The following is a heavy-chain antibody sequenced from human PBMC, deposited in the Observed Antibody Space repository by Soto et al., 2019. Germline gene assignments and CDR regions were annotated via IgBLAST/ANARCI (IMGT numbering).Heavy chain of an antibody. CDR2: FDPEDGET. CDR1: GYTLTELS. V-gene: IGHV1-24*01. D-gene: IGHD4-4*01. Sequence: GASVKVSCKVSGYTLTELSMHWVRQAPGKGLEWMGGFDPEDGETIYAQKFQGRVTMTEDTSTDTAYMELSSLRSEDTAVYYCATDQPLYSKYALDYWGQGTLVTVSS. CDR3: ATDQPLYSKYALDY. J-gene: IGHJ4*02.